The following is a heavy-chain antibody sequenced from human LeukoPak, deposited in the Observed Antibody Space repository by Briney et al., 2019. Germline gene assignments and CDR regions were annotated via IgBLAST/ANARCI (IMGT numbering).Heavy chain of an antibody. V-gene: IGHV1-18*01. J-gene: IGHJ4*02. CDR1: GYTFTTYG. CDR2: ISTYNGDT. D-gene: IGHD2-21*01. Sequence: GASVKVSCKASGYTFTTYGISWVRQAPGQGLEWMGWISTYNGDTKYAQKLQGRVTMTADTSTSTTYMELRSLRSDDTAVYYCARDCESLWGQGTLVTVSS. CDR3: ARDCESL.